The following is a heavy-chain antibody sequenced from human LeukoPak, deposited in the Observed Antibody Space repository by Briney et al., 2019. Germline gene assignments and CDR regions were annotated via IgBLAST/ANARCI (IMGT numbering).Heavy chain of an antibody. CDR1: GFTFSSYA. D-gene: IGHD5-24*01. CDR3: AKDKAVEMATMFDY. Sequence: GGSLRLSCEASGFTFSSYAMSWVRQAPGKGLEWVSAISGSGGSTYYADSVKGRFTISRDNSKNTLYLQMNSLRAEDTAVYYCAKDKAVEMATMFDYWGQGTLVTVSS. V-gene: IGHV3-23*01. J-gene: IGHJ4*02. CDR2: ISGSGGST.